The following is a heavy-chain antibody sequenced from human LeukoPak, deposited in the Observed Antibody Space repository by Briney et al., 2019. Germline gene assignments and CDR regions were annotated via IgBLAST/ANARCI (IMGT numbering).Heavy chain of an antibody. CDR1: GFTFSSYA. V-gene: IGHV3-23*01. D-gene: IGHD3-10*01. CDR2: ISGSGGST. Sequence: GGSLRLSCAASGFTFSSYAMSWVRRAPGKGLEWVSAISGSGGSTYYADPVKGRFTISRDNSKNTLYLQMNSLRAEDTAVYYCAKMPSYYYGSGSYYYFDYWGQGTLVTVSS. CDR3: AKMPSYYYGSGSYYYFDY. J-gene: IGHJ4*02.